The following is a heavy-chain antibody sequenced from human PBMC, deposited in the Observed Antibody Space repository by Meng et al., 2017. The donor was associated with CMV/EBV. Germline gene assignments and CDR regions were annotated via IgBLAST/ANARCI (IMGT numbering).Heavy chain of an antibody. J-gene: IGHJ3*02. D-gene: IGHD1-1*01. CDR3: ARVDRYNWNDVGVFDI. Sequence: SAKVSCKASGGTFSSYAISWVRQAPGQGLEWMGGIIPIFGTANYAQKFQGRVTITTDESTSTAYMELSSLRSEDTAVYYCARVDRYNWNDVGVFDIWGQGTMVTVSS. CDR1: GGTFSSYA. CDR2: IIPIFGTA. V-gene: IGHV1-69*05.